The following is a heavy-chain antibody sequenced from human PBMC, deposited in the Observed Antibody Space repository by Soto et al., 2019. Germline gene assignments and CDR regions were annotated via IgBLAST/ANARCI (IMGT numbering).Heavy chain of an antibody. J-gene: IGHJ4*02. Sequence: EMQLLESGGGLVQPGGSLRLSCAASGFTFSNYAMSWVCQAPGKGLEWVSAITGSGGSTFYADSVKGRFTISRDNSENTLLLQMNSLRVEDTAMYYCAKGWMATVTYSDYWGQGTLVIVYS. CDR1: GFTFSNYA. V-gene: IGHV3-23*01. CDR3: AKGWMATVTYSDY. CDR2: ITGSGGST. D-gene: IGHD4-17*01.